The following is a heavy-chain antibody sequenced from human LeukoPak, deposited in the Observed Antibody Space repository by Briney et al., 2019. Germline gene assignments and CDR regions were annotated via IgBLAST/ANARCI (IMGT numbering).Heavy chain of an antibody. D-gene: IGHD4-17*01. CDR3: ARDRGYGDYGD. CDR1: GFTFSSYW. V-gene: IGHV3-74*01. Sequence: GGPLRLSCAASGFTFSSYWMHWVRHAPGKGLVWVSRINSDGSSTSYADSVEGRFTISRDNAKNTLYLQMNSLRAEDTAVYYCARDRGYGDYGDWGQGTLVTVSS. CDR2: INSDGSST. J-gene: IGHJ4*02.